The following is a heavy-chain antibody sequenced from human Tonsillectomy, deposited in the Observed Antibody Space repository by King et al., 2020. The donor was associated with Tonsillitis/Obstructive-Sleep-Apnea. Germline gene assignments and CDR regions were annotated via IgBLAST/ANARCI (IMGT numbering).Heavy chain of an antibody. CDR1: GFTFNNYA. CDR3: ASARPVTYSFDH. Sequence: VQLVESGGGVVQPGRSLRLSCATSGFTFNNYALHWVRQAPGKGLEWVALISYDGSNKSYTDSVRGRFTLSRDNSKKTLSLQMNSLRTEDTAVYYCASARPVTYSFDHWGPGTLVPVSS. CDR2: ISYDGSNK. D-gene: IGHD4-17*01. V-gene: IGHV3-30*04. J-gene: IGHJ4*02.